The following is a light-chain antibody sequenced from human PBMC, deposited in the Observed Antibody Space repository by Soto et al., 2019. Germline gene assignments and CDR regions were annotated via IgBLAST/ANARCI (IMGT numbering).Light chain of an antibody. CDR2: GAS. CDR3: QQYDNWPPVT. CDR1: QSVSSN. V-gene: IGKV3-15*01. J-gene: IGKJ2*01. Sequence: EIVMTQSPATLSVSPGERATLSCRASQSVSSNLAWYQQKPGQAPRLLIYGASTRATGVPARFSGSGSGTEFTLTISSLQSEDFAVYYCQQYDNWPPVTFGQGTKLEIK.